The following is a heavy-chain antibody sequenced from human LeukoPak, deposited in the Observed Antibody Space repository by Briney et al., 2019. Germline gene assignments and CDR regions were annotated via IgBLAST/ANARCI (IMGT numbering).Heavy chain of an antibody. CDR2: ISSSGSTI. Sequence: GGPLRLFCAASGFPYRDYYMIWIRQAPGRGLEWVSYISSSGSTIYYVDSVKGRSASSRDNAKTSMYLQMNSLRAEDTAVYYCAGDRNRKNILTGIAYFDYWGQGTLVTVSS. J-gene: IGHJ4*02. CDR3: AGDRNRKNILTGIAYFDY. D-gene: IGHD7-27*01. CDR1: GFPYRDYY. V-gene: IGHV3-11*01.